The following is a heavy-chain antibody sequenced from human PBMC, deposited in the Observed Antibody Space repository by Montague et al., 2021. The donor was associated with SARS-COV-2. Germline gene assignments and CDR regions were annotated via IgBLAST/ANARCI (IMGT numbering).Heavy chain of an antibody. V-gene: IGHV2-5*02. CDR3: ARWVCSSTSCRFDY. J-gene: IGHJ4*02. CDR2: IYWDDDK. CDR1: GFSLSTSGVG. Sequence: PALVTPTQTLTLTCTFSGFSLSTSGVGVGWIRQPPGKALEWLALIYWDDDKRYSPSLKSRLTITEDTSKNQVVLTMTNMDPVDTATYYCARWVCSSTSCRFDYWGQGTLVTVSS. D-gene: IGHD2-2*01.